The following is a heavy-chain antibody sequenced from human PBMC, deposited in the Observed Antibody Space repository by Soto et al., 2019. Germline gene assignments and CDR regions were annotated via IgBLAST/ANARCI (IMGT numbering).Heavy chain of an antibody. J-gene: IGHJ4*02. Sequence: QVQLVESGGGVVQPGRSLRLSCAASGFPFTTYGMYWVREGPGKGLEWVAVISYDGSNKYYADSVKGRFTISRDNSKNTLYLQMNSLRPEDTALYYCVGGQYYFDYRGQGTLVTVSS. CDR1: GFPFTTYG. CDR3: VGGQYYFDY. D-gene: IGHD3-10*01. CDR2: ISYDGSNK. V-gene: IGHV3-30*03.